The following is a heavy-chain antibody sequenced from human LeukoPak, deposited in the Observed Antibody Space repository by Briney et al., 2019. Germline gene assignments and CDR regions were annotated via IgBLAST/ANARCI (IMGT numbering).Heavy chain of an antibody. J-gene: IGHJ4*02. CDR2: INPNSGGT. Sequence: GASVKVSCKASGYTFTGYYIHWARQAPGQGLEWMGWINPNSGGTNYAQKFQGRVTMTRDASIRTAYMELSRLRSDDTAMYYCTRYYIEGRCFDYWGQGTLVTVSS. CDR3: TRYYIEGRCFDY. D-gene: IGHD3-10*01. CDR1: GYTFTGYY. V-gene: IGHV1-2*02.